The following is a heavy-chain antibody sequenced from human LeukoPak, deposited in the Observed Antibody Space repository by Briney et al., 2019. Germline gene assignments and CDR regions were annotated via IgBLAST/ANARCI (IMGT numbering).Heavy chain of an antibody. V-gene: IGHV3-7*01. J-gene: IGHJ6*02. Sequence: PGGSLRLSCAASGFTFSTYWMSWVRQAPGKGLEWVANIEQDGSEKYYVDSVKGRFTISRDNAKNSLYLQINSLRAEDTAVYYCATDRRSNWFYGMDVWGPGTTVTVSS. CDR2: IEQDGSEK. CDR3: ATDRRSNWFYGMDV. D-gene: IGHD3-9*01. CDR1: GFTFSTYW.